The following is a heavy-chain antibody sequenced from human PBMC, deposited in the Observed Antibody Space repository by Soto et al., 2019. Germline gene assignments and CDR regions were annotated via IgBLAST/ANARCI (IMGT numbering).Heavy chain of an antibody. Sequence: EGQLVESGGGLVHPGRSLRLSCAASGFDFSIYAMHWVRQVPGKGLEWVSSISWNSGSIAYADSVKGRFTISRDNAKNSLYLQMNSLRGEDTALFYCAKDIQGSDPYGMDVWGLGTTVTVSS. CDR1: GFDFSIYA. J-gene: IGHJ6*02. CDR3: AKDIQGSDPYGMDV. V-gene: IGHV3-9*01. CDR2: ISWNSGSI. D-gene: IGHD2-21*01.